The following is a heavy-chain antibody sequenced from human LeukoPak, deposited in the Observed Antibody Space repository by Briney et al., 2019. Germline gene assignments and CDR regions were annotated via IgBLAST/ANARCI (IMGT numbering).Heavy chain of an antibody. CDR1: GGSISSSNW. J-gene: IGHJ4*02. CDR2: IYHSGST. D-gene: IGHD3-16*02. Sequence: SGTLSLTCAVSGGSISSSNWWRWVRQPPGKGLEWIGEIYHSGSTNYNPSLKSRVTISVDKSKNQFSLKLSSVTAADTAVYYCARAGSDVWGSYRIFDYWGQGTLVTVSS. CDR3: ARAGSDVWGSYRIFDY. V-gene: IGHV4-4*02.